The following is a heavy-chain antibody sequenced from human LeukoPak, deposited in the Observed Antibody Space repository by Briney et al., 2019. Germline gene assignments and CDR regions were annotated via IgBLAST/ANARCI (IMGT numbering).Heavy chain of an antibody. V-gene: IGHV4-39*07. CDR3: ARGQPAVKMTVMIMRGVFDL. CDR2: IYFNGRT. CDR1: VDSISNPDYY. J-gene: IGHJ3*01. Sequence: SETLSLTCSVSVDSISNPDYYWGWMRQTPGMGLEWIGNIYFNGRTYYNPSLNSRVTISVDTSENQFSLKLSSVTAADTAVYYCARGQPAVKMTVMIMRGVFDLWGRGTMVTVSS. D-gene: IGHD3-16*01.